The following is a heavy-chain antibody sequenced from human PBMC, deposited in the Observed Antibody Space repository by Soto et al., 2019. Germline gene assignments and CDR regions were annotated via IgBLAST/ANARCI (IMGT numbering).Heavy chain of an antibody. J-gene: IGHJ6*01. CDR1: GGTLSSYA. D-gene: IGHD5-12*01. V-gene: IGHV1-69*01. CDR2: IIPIFGTA. Sequence: QVQLVQSGAEVKKPGSSVKVSCKASGGTLSSYAISWVRQAPGQGLEWMGGIIPIFGTANYAQKFQGRVTITGDESTSEDYMELSSLRPEDSAVYNFERAGGCSGYGNYFCMDVWGQGNKVTVSS. CDR3: ERAGGCSGYGNYFCMDV.